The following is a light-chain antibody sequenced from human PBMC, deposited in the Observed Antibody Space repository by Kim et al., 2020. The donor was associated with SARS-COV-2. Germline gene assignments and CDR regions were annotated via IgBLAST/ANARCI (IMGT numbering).Light chain of an antibody. Sequence: GTTVTIPCTRSSGSIASNYVQWYQQRPGSAPTTVIYEDNQRPSGVPDRFSGSIDSSSNSASLTISGLKTEDEADYYCQSYDSSNWVFGGGTQLTVL. CDR3: QSYDSSNWV. V-gene: IGLV6-57*03. CDR1: SGSIASNY. CDR2: EDN. J-gene: IGLJ3*02.